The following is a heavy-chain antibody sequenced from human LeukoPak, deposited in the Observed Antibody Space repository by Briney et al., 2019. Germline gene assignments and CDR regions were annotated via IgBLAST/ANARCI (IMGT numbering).Heavy chain of an antibody. V-gene: IGHV3-23*01. D-gene: IGHD3-9*01. CDR1: GFTFSSYA. J-gene: IGHJ5*02. CDR3: AGILTGYHNWFDP. Sequence: GGSLRLSCAASGFTFSSYAMSWVRQAPGKGLEWVSAISSGGGRAYYADSVKGRFTFSRDNSRNTLYLQMNTLRAEDTAVYYCAGILTGYHNWFDPWGQGTLVTVSS. CDR2: ISSGGGRA.